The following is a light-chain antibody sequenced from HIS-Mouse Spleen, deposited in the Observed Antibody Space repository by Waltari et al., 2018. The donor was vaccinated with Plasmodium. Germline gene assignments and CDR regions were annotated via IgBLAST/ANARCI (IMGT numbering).Light chain of an antibody. J-gene: IGLJ3*02. CDR2: EDS. CDR1: ALPKKY. V-gene: IGLV3-10*01. Sequence: SYELTQPPSVSVSPGQTARITCSGDALPKKYAYWYQQKSGQAPVLGIYEDSKRPSGSPGRFSGSSSGTMATLTIRGAQVEDEADYYCYSTDSSGNHRVFGGGTKLTVL. CDR3: YSTDSSGNHRV.